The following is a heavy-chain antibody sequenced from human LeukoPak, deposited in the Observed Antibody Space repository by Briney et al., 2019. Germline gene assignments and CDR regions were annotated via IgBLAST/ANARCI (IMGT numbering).Heavy chain of an antibody. V-gene: IGHV3-7*01. J-gene: IGHJ4*02. D-gene: IGHD4-17*01. CDR2: VKQDGSEK. CDR3: ARPTTVGSLFDY. CDR1: GFTFSDYW. Sequence: PPGGSLRLSCAASGFTFSDYWMSWVRQAPGKGLEWVANVKQDGSEKFYVDSVKGRFTISRDNAKNSLYLQMNSLRVEDTAVYYCARPTTVGSLFDYWGQGTLVTVSS.